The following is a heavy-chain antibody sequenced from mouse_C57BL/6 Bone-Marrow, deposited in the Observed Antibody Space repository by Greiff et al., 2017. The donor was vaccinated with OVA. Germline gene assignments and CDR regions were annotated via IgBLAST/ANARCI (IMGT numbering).Heavy chain of an antibody. J-gene: IGHJ4*01. CDR1: GFNIKDDY. CDR2: IDPENGDT. D-gene: IGHD2-3*01. CDR3: TRWRMGDDYYDMGY. V-gene: IGHV14-4*01. Sequence: VQLQQSGAELVRPGASVKLSCTASGFNIKDDYMHWVKQRPEQGLEWIGWIDPENGDTEYASKFQGKATITADTSSNTAYLQLSSLTSEDTAVYYCTRWRMGDDYYDMGYWGQGTSVTVAS.